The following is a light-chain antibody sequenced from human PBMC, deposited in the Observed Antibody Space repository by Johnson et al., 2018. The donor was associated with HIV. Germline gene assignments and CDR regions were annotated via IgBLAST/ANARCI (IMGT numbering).Light chain of an antibody. Sequence: QSVLTQPPSVSAAPGQKVTISCSGSSSDMGNYAVSWYQQLPGTAPKLLIYDNNKRPSGIPDRFSGSKSGTSATLGITGLQTGDEADYYCGTWDSSLSAGVVFGTGTKVTVL. CDR3: GTWDSSLSAGVV. V-gene: IGLV1-51*01. CDR1: SSDMGNYA. J-gene: IGLJ1*01. CDR2: DNN.